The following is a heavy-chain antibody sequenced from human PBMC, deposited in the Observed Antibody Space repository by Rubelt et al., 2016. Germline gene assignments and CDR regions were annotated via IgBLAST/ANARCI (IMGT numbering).Heavy chain of an antibody. Sequence: SVVSVVQPGRSLRLSCAASGFTFSSYAMHWVRQAPGKGLEWVANIKQDGSEKYYVDSVKGRFTISRDNAKNSLYLQMNSLRAEDTAVYYCARAMTTVTTLDYWGQGTLVTVSS. CDR1: GFTFSSYA. CDR2: IKQDGSEK. CDR3: ARAMTTVTTLDY. J-gene: IGHJ4*02. V-gene: IGHV3-7*01. D-gene: IGHD4-17*01.